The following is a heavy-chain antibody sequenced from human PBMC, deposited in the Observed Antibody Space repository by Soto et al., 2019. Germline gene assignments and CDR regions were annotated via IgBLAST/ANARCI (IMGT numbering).Heavy chain of an antibody. Sequence: QVQLQESGPGLVKPSETLSLTCTVSGGSLSSYYWTWIRQSPGKGLEWIGYVYFSGNTNYNPSLKSLVTISIDTSRNKSCLRLASVTAEDPGFYYCGSVRLSRYVLSWGQGTLVTVSS. J-gene: IGHJ5*02. CDR2: VYFSGNT. CDR1: GGSLSSYY. CDR3: GSVRLSRYVLS. D-gene: IGHD2-2*01. V-gene: IGHV4-59*01.